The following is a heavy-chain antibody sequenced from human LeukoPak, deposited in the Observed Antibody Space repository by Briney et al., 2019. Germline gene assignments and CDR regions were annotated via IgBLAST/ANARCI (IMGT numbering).Heavy chain of an antibody. CDR2: IYPGDSDT. J-gene: IGHJ4*02. CDR3: ARLSTIFGDGGY. D-gene: IGHD3-3*01. CDR1: GYSFSSYW. V-gene: IGHV5-51*01. Sequence: GESLKISCKGSGYSFSSYWIGWVRQMPGKGLEWMVFIYPGDSDTRYSPSFQGQVPISADKSIGTAYLQWSSLKASDPAMYYCARLSTIFGDGGYWGQGTLVTVSS.